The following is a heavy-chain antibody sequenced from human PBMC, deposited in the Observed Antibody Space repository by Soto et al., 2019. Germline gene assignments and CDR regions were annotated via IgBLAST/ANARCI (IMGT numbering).Heavy chain of an antibody. J-gene: IGHJ4*02. CDR1: GGSFSGYY. CDR3: ARHRGYFDY. V-gene: IGHV4-59*08. CDR2: IFYSGST. Sequence: SETLSLTCAVYGGSFSGYYWSWIRQPPGKGLEWIGYIFYSGSTNYNPSLKSRVTISVDTSKNQFSLKLSSVTAADTAVYYCARHRGYFDYWGQGSLVIVSS.